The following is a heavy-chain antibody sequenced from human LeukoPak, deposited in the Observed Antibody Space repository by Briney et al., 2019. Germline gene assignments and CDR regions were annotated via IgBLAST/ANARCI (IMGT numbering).Heavy chain of an antibody. CDR1: GFTFSSYW. V-gene: IGHV3-7*01. CDR3: ARKVGDSSGYDDY. Sequence: GGSLRLSCAASGFTFSSYWMSWVRQALGKGLEWVANIKQDGSEKYYVDSVKGRFTISRDNAKNSLYLQMNSLRAEDTAVYYCARKVGDSSGYDDYWGQGTLVTVSS. D-gene: IGHD3-22*01. J-gene: IGHJ4*02. CDR2: IKQDGSEK.